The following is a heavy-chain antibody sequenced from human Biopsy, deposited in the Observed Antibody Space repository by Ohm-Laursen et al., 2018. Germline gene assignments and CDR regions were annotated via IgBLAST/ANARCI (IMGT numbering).Heavy chain of an antibody. D-gene: IGHD3-22*01. CDR1: GGSISSNY. J-gene: IGHJ3*01. CDR3: ARHFYDNFGPTPFDAFDL. Sequence: SDTLSLTCNVSGGSISSNYWSWIRQPPGKGLEWIGYINDNGNTNYNPSLKSRVTISVDSSMNQFFLKLKSVTAADTALYFCARHFYDNFGPTPFDAFDLWGQGTLVTVSA. CDR2: INDNGNT. V-gene: IGHV4-59*07.